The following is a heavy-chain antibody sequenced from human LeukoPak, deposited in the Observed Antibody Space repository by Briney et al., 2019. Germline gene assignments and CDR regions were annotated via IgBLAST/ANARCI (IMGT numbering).Heavy chain of an antibody. V-gene: IGHV3-23*01. J-gene: IGHJ2*01. D-gene: IGHD4-4*01. CDR3: AKVRYSNYEYWYFDL. CDR2: ISGSGGNT. CDR1: GFTFSNYA. Sequence: GGSLRLSCGASGFTFSNYAITWVRQTPGKGLEWVSAISGSGGNTYYADSVKGRFTISRDNSNNTPYLQMNSLRAEDTAVYYCAKVRYSNYEYWYFDLWGRGTLVTVSS.